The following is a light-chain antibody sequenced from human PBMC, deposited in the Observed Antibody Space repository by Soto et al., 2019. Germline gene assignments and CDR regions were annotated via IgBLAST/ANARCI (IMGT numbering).Light chain of an antibody. Sequence: EIVMTQSPATLSVSPWERATLSCRASQSVSIKLAWYQQKPGQAPRLLIYGASNRATGIPDRFSGSGSGTDFTLTISRLEPEDFAVYYCQQYGSSGTFGQGTKVDI. J-gene: IGKJ1*01. CDR2: GAS. V-gene: IGKV3-20*01. CDR3: QQYGSSGT. CDR1: QSVSIK.